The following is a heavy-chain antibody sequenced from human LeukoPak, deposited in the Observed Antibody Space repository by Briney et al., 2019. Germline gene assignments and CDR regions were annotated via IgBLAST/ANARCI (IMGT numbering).Heavy chain of an antibody. Sequence: PSETLSLTCTVSGGSLSSYYWNWIRQPAGKGLEWIGRIYTSGSTNYNPSLKSRVTMSVDTSKNQFSLKLSSVTAADTAVYYCARASYCSSTSCYAGQWLVEGSDYYYYYMDVWGKGTTVTISS. D-gene: IGHD2-2*01. CDR1: GGSLSSYY. V-gene: IGHV4-4*07. CDR3: ARASYCSSTSCYAGQWLVEGSDYYYYYMDV. CDR2: IYTSGST. J-gene: IGHJ6*03.